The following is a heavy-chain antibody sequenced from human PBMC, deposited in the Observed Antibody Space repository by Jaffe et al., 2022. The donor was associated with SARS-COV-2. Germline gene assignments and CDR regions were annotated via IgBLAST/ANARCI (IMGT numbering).Heavy chain of an antibody. CDR2: IYYSGST. Sequence: QVQLQESGPGLVKPSETLSLTCTVSGGSISSYYWSWIRQPPGKGLEWIGYIYYSGSTNYNPSLKSRVTISVDTSKNQFSLKLSSVTAADTAVYYCARVKDSSSALDYWGQGTLVTVSS. CDR1: GGSISSYY. V-gene: IGHV4-59*01. CDR3: ARVKDSSSALDY. J-gene: IGHJ4*02. D-gene: IGHD6-6*01.